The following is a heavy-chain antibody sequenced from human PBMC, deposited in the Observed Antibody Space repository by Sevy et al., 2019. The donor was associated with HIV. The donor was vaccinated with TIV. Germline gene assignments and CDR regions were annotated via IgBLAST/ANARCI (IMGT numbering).Heavy chain of an antibody. CDR3: ARDHSSSGYSFDY. D-gene: IGHD6-19*01. V-gene: IGHV3-30-3*01. CDR1: GFTFISYA. CDR2: ISYDGSNK. Sequence: GESLKISCAASGFTFISYAMHWVRQAPGKGLEWVAVISYDGSNKYYADSVKGRFNISRDNCKNTLYLQMNSLRAEDTALYYCARDHSSSGYSFDYWGQGTLVTVSS. J-gene: IGHJ4*02.